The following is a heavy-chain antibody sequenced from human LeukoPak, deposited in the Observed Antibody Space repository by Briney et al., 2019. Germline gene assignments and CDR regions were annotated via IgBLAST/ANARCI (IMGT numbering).Heavy chain of an antibody. D-gene: IGHD1-26*01. CDR3: AKDVGKWESLHFFDY. V-gene: IGHV3-23*01. Sequence: GGSLRLSCLTSGFTLSTNAMSWVRQAPGNGLEWISGISGSGASTYYADSVKGRFTISRDDSRNTLYLQMNSLRGDDTAVYYCAKDVGKWESLHFFDYWGQGTLVTVSS. J-gene: IGHJ4*02. CDR1: GFTLSTNA. CDR2: ISGSGAST.